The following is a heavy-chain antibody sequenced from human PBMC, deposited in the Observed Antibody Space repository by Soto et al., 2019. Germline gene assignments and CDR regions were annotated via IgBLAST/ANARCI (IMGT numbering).Heavy chain of an antibody. V-gene: IGHV3-74*01. D-gene: IGHD3-22*01. CDR2: INGDGSTT. CDR3: ARADSSGYYYVKAFDI. Sequence: QPGGSLRLSFAASGFTFSSYWMHWVRQAPGKGLVWVSRINGDGSTTSYADSVKGRFTISRDNAKNTLNLQMNSLRAEDTAVYYCARADSSGYYYVKAFDIWGQGTLVTVSS. CDR1: GFTFSSYW. J-gene: IGHJ3*02.